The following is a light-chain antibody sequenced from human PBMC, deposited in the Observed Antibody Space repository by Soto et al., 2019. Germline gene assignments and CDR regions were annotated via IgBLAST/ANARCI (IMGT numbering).Light chain of an antibody. CDR2: DVN. V-gene: IGLV2-14*03. J-gene: IGLJ2*01. Sequence: QSALTQPASVSGSPGQSISISCTGSSSDVGGYNYVSWYQHHPGKAPKLMIYDVNNRPSGVSNRFSGSRSGNTASLTISGLQAEDEGDDYCSSYTSSSTVVFVVGTKLTAL. CDR1: SSDVGGYNY. CDR3: SSYTSSSTVV.